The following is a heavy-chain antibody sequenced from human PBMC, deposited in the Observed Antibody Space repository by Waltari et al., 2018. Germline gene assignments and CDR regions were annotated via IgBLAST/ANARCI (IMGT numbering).Heavy chain of an antibody. CDR3: ARGLGIRASSGYNYYYYYMDV. CDR1: GGTFSSYA. CDR2: IIPIFGTA. J-gene: IGHJ6*03. D-gene: IGHD3-22*01. V-gene: IGHV1-69*12. Sequence: QVQLVQSGAEVKKPGSSVKVSCKASGGTFSSYAISWVRQAPGQGREWMGGIIPIFGTANYAQKFQGRVTITADESTSTAYMELSSLRSEDTAVYYCARGLGIRASSGYNYYYYYMDVWGKGTTVTVSS.